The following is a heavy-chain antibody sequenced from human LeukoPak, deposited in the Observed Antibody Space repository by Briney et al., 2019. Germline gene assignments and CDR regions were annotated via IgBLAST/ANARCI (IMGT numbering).Heavy chain of an antibody. CDR1: GFTVSSNY. V-gene: IGHV3-66*01. Sequence: GGSLRLSCAASGFTVSSNYMNWVRQAPGKGLEWVSVIYDGGSTDYADSVKGRFTISRDNSKNMLYLQMNSLRAEDTAVYYCARVYSYGYIRYWGQGTLVTVSS. D-gene: IGHD5-18*01. J-gene: IGHJ4*02. CDR2: IYDGGST. CDR3: ARVYSYGYIRY.